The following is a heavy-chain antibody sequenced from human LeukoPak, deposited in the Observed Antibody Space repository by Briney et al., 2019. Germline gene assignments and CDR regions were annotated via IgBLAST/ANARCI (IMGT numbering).Heavy chain of an antibody. V-gene: IGHV3-23*01. CDR1: GFTFSSYA. CDR3: ARSRRVGGVIVPFDY. D-gene: IGHD3-16*02. Sequence: GGSLRLSCAASGFTFSSYAMTWVRQAPGKGLEWVSVISGSGGSTYYADSVKGQFTISRDNSKNTLYLQMNSLRAEDTAAYYCARSRRVGGVIVPFDYWGQGTLVTVSS. CDR2: ISGSGGST. J-gene: IGHJ4*02.